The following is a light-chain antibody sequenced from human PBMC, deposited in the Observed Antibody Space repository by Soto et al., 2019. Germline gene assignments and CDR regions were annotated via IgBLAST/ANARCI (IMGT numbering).Light chain of an antibody. CDR1: SSNIGSNS. J-gene: IGLJ1*01. Sequence: QPVLTQPPSASGTPGQRVTISCSGSSSNIGSNSVSWYQQVPGTAPELLIYSFDRRPSGVPERFSGSKSGTSASLAISGLQSEDEADYYCAAWDDSLNGYVFGPGTKLTVL. CDR2: SFD. CDR3: AAWDDSLNGYV. V-gene: IGLV1-44*01.